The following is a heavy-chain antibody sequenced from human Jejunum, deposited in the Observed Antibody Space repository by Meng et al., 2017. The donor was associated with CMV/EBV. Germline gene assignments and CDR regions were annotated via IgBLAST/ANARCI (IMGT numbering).Heavy chain of an antibody. V-gene: IGHV1-69*10. D-gene: IGHD2/OR15-2a*01. Sequence: QVLAVPSGDEVKKPGSSLKVACKTSGGSFSTYTFSWVRQAPGQGLEWMGGLIPVLNKAKSAPRFQDRVTFTADETTTTAYMELSSLTFEDTAVYFCARGRGNQPLFDFWGQGTLVTVSS. CDR3: ARGRGNQPLFDF. J-gene: IGHJ4*02. CDR2: LIPVLNKA. CDR1: GGSFSTYT.